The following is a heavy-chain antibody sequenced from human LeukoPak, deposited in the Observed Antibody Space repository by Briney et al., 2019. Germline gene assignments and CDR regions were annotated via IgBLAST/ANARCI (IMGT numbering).Heavy chain of an antibody. Sequence: ASVKVSCKVSGYTLTELSIHWVRQAPGKGLEWMGGFDPEDGETIYAQKFQGRVTMTEDTSTDTAYMELSSLRSEDTAVYYCATSGGSYYKFGYWGQGTLVTVSS. J-gene: IGHJ4*02. CDR3: ATSGGSYYKFGY. V-gene: IGHV1-24*01. D-gene: IGHD1-26*01. CDR2: FDPEDGET. CDR1: GYTLTELS.